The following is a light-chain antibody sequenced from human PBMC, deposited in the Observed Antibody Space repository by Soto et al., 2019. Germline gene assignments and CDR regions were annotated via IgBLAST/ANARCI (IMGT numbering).Light chain of an antibody. CDR3: HQSYSPLSIP. CDR2: AAS. Sequence: DIQMTQSPSSLSASVGDRVTITCRASQNISIYLNWYQQKPGKAPDLLIYAASTLQSGVPSRFSGSGSGTDFALTISSLQPEDFATYYCHQSYSPLSIPFGQGTRLEI. J-gene: IGKJ5*01. V-gene: IGKV1-39*01. CDR1: QNISIY.